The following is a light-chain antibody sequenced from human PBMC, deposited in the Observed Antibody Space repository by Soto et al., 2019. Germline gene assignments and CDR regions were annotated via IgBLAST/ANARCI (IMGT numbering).Light chain of an antibody. V-gene: IGKV3-11*01. CDR2: DAY. J-gene: IGKJ5*01. CDR3: QQRHMWPIT. Sequence: EVVLTQSPVTLSLSPGERATLSCRASQSFRGLLAWYQQKPGQAPRLLIYDAYNRATGIPPRFSGSESGTDFTLTISSLEPDASAVYYCQQRHMWPITCGQGTRLEIK. CDR1: QSFRGL.